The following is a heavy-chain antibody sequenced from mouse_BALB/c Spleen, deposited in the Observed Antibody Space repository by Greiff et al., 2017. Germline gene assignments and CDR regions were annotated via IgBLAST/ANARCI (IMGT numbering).Heavy chain of an antibody. V-gene: IGHV5-12-2*01. D-gene: IGHD3-1*01. CDR3: ARHPASGAMDY. CDR1: GFTFSSYT. CDR2: ISNGGGST. J-gene: IGHJ4*01. Sequence: EVKLQESGGGLVQPGGSLKLSCAASGFTFSSYTMSWVRQTPEKRLEWVAYISNGGGSTYYPDTVKGRFTISRDNAKNTLYLQMSSLKSEDTAMYYCARHPASGAMDYWGQGTSVTVSS.